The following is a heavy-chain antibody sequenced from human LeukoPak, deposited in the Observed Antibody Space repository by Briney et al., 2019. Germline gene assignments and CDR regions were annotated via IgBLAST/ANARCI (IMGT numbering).Heavy chain of an antibody. J-gene: IGHJ4*02. Sequence: GGSLRLSCVVSGFTFSSSWMHWVRQAPGRGLVYVSRISSDGSDIFYADSVKGRFTISRDNAKNTLYLQMNSLRAEDTAVYYCVRDGLGTSPYDCWGQGTLVTVSS. CDR3: VRDGLGTSPYDC. CDR1: GFTFSSSW. D-gene: IGHD7-27*01. V-gene: IGHV3-74*01. CDR2: ISSDGSDI.